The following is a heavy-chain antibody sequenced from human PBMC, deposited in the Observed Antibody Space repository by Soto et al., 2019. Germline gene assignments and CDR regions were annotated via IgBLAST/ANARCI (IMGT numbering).Heavy chain of an antibody. J-gene: IGHJ6*02. CDR3: ARVNGRMGQQHNPYYYYGMDV. V-gene: IGHV3-74*01. CDR2: INSDGSST. Sequence: VQLVESGGGLVQPGGSLRLSCAASGFTFSSYWMHWVRQAPGKGLVWVSRINSDGSSTSYADSVKGRFTISRDNAKNTLYLQMNSLRAEDTAVYYCARVNGRMGQQHNPYYYYGMDVWGQGTTVTVSS. D-gene: IGHD6-13*01. CDR1: GFTFSSYW.